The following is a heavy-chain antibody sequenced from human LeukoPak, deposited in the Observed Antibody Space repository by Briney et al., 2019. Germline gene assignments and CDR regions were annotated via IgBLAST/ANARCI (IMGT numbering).Heavy chain of an antibody. CDR3: ARDDYGGVDY. D-gene: IGHD4-23*01. J-gene: IGHJ4*02. CDR1: GFTFGDYA. V-gene: IGHV3-21*01. Sequence: GGSLRLSCTASGFTFGDYAMNWFRQAPGKGLEWVSSISSSSSYIYYADSVKGRFTISRDNAKNSLFLQMNSLRAEDTAVYYCARDDYGGVDYWGQGTLVTVSS. CDR2: ISSSSSYI.